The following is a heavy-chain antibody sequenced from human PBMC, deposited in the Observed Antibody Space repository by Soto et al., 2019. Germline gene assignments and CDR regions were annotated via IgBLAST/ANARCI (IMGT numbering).Heavy chain of an antibody. J-gene: IGHJ5*02. CDR1: GGSISSYY. Sequence: LPETLSLTCTVSGGSISSYYWSWIRQPPGKGLEWIGYIYYSGSTNYNPSLKSRVTISVDTSKNQFSLKLSSVTAADTAVYYCARDRSGRSSLHWFDPWGQGTLVT. V-gene: IGHV4-59*01. CDR3: ARDRSGRSSLHWFDP. CDR2: IYYSGST.